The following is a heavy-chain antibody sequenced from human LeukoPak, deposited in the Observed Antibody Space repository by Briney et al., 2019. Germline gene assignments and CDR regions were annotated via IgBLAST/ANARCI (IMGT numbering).Heavy chain of an antibody. CDR1: GFSFSSFG. V-gene: IGHV3-21*01. D-gene: IGHD2-21*02. CDR2: ISGSGDFI. CDR3: ARDSEAYCGGDCYFYFYY. Sequence: PGGSLRLSCAVSGFSFSSFGMIWVRQAPGKGLEWLASISGSGDFIYYADSVKGRFTISKDNTKNSVHLQLTSLRAEDTAVYYCARDSEAYCGGDCYFYFYYWGQGTRVTVSS. J-gene: IGHJ4*02.